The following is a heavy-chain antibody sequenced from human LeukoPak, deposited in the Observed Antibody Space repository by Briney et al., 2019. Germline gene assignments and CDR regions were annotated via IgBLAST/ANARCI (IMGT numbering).Heavy chain of an antibody. Sequence: SGGSLRLSCAASGFTFSSYSMNWVRQAPGKGLEWVSSITNSSSYISYTDSVKGRFTISRDNAKNLLFLQMNSLRAEDTAVYYCARDWARLTYCTSINCPDAFGLWGQGTMVTVSS. D-gene: IGHD2-2*01. J-gene: IGHJ3*01. CDR2: ITNSSSYI. CDR1: GFTFSSYS. V-gene: IGHV3-21*01. CDR3: ARDWARLTYCTSINCPDAFGL.